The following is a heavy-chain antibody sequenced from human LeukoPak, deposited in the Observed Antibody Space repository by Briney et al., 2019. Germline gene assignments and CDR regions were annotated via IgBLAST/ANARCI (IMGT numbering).Heavy chain of an antibody. CDR1: GFTFDDYA. J-gene: IGHJ3*02. CDR3: AKVYSSSRLFYDAFDI. Sequence: PGGSLRLSCAASGFTFDDYAMHWVRQAPGKGLEWVSGISWNSGSIGYADSVKGRFTISRDNAKNSLYLQMNSLRAEDTALYYCAKVYSSSRLFYDAFDIWGQGTMVTVSS. D-gene: IGHD6-13*01. V-gene: IGHV3-9*01. CDR2: ISWNSGSI.